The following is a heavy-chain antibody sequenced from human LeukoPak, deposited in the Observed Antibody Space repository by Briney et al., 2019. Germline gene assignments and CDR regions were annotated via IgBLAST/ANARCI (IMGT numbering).Heavy chain of an antibody. D-gene: IGHD3-22*01. J-gene: IGHJ3*02. Sequence: GGSLRLSRAASGFTLGAYGMHWVRQAPGKGLEWVAFIRYDGSSQFYADSVKGRFTISRDNSKKTLYLQLDSLTAEDTAVYYCSRCRDSRGPADAFDIWGQGTVVTVSS. V-gene: IGHV3-30*02. CDR3: SRCRDSRGPADAFDI. CDR2: IRYDGSSQ. CDR1: GFTLGAYG.